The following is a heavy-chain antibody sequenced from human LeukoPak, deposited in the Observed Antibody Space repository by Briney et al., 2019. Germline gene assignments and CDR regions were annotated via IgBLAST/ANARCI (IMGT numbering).Heavy chain of an antibody. Sequence: PSETLSLTCTVSGGSISAGNYYWGWIRQPPGKGLEWIGNIYYTGSTYYNPSLKSRVAISVDTSKNHFSLKLNSVTAADTAVYYCARWAPRVRGITYGAYWGQGTLVTVSS. J-gene: IGHJ4*02. CDR3: ARWAPRVRGITYGAY. CDR1: GGSISAGNYY. V-gene: IGHV4-39*02. D-gene: IGHD3-10*01. CDR2: IYYTGST.